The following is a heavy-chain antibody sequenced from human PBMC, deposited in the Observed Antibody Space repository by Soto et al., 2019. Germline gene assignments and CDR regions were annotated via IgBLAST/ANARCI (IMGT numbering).Heavy chain of an antibody. J-gene: IGHJ6*02. CDR1: GFTFSSYS. D-gene: IGHD6-13*01. Sequence: EVQLVESGGGLVKPGGSLRLSCAASGFTFSSYSMNWVRQAPGKGLEWVSSISSSSSYIYYADSVKGRFTISRDNAKNSLYLQMNSLRAEDTAVYYCGGGAAAGFYYYYGMDVWGQGTTVTVSS. CDR2: ISSSSSYI. CDR3: GGGAAAGFYYYYGMDV. V-gene: IGHV3-21*01.